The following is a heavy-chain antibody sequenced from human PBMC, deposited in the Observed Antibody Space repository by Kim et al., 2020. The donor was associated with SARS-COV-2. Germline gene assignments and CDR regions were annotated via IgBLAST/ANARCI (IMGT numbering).Heavy chain of an antibody. CDR1: GFTFSSYG. CDR3: AKVGAVTDYYYYGMDV. V-gene: IGHV3-30*18. CDR2: ISYDGSNK. D-gene: IGHD4-4*01. J-gene: IGHJ6*02. Sequence: GGSLRLSCAASGFTFSSYGMHWVRQAPGKGLEWVAVISYDGSNKYYADSVKGRFTISRDNSKNTLYLQMNSLRAEDTAVYYCAKVGAVTDYYYYGMDVWGQGTTVTVSS.